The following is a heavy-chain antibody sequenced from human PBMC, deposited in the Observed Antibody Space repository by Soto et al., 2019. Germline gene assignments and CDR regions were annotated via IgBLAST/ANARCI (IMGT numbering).Heavy chain of an antibody. V-gene: IGHV4-38-2*01. Sequence: SETLSLTCAVSGYSISSGYYWGWIRQPPGEGLEWIGCMSHSGRTYNNPSLKSRVTISRDTSKNQFSLLLTSVTAADTAVYFCAGYTDGWTNDYWGQGTLLTVS. CDR2: MSHSGRT. D-gene: IGHD6-19*01. CDR1: GYSISSGYY. CDR3: AGYTDGWTNDY. J-gene: IGHJ4*02.